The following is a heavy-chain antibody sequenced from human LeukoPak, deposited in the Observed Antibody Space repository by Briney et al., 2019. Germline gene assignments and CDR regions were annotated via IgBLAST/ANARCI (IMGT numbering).Heavy chain of an antibody. V-gene: IGHV4-30-4*01. CDR1: GDSINSGNSH. Sequence: SETLSLTCTVSGDSINSGNSHWPWIRQPPGKGLEWLGSVYDSWNNYYNPSLESRITMSVDTSKNQYSLELSSVIAADTAVYYCASYFVGNGGRGYWGQGALVTVSS. CDR3: ASYFVGNGGRGY. J-gene: IGHJ4*02. D-gene: IGHD3-10*02. CDR2: VYDSWNN.